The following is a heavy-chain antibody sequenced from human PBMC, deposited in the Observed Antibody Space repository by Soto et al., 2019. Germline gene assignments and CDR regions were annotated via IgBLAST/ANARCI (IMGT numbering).Heavy chain of an antibody. CDR3: TTGLSNGYYNFDY. D-gene: IGHD2-21*01. CDR1: GFTFSNAW. V-gene: IGHV3-15*01. J-gene: IGHJ4*02. CDR2: IKGEADGGTT. Sequence: GGAQRLSCAASGFTFSNAWMSWVRQAPGKGLEWVGRIKGEADGGTTDYAAPVKGRITISRDHSKDTLYLQMNSLKTEDTAVYYCTTGLSNGYYNFDYWGQGT.